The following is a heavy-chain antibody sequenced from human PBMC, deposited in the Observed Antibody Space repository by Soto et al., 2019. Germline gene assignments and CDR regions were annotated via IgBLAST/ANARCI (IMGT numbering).Heavy chain of an antibody. V-gene: IGHV3-23*01. Sequence: EVQLLESGGGLVQPGGSLRLSCAASGFTFSSYAMSWVRQAPGKGLEWVSAISGSGGSTYYADSVKGRFTISRDNSKNTLYDQMNSLRAEDTAVYYCAKPKGQAAYCTYGVCPDYFDHWGQGTLVTVSS. CDR1: GFTFSSYA. D-gene: IGHD2-8*01. CDR2: ISGSGGST. J-gene: IGHJ4*02. CDR3: AKPKGQAAYCTYGVCPDYFDH.